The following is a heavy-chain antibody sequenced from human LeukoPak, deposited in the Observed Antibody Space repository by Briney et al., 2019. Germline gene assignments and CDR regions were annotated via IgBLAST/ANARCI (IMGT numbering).Heavy chain of an antibody. J-gene: IGHJ3*02. CDR1: GGSMSSYY. CDR2: IYYSGST. D-gene: IGHD5-18*01. CDR3: ARDPTGYSAFDI. V-gene: IGHV4-59*01. Sequence: SETLSLTCTVSGGSMSSYYWSWIRQSPGKGLEWMGYIYYSGSTNYNPSLKSRVTISVDTSKNQFSLKLSSVTAADTAVYYCARDPTGYSAFDIWGQGTMVTVSS.